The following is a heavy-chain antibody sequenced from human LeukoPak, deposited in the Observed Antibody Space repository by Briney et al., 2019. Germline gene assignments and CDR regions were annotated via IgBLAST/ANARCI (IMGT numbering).Heavy chain of an antibody. CDR1: GFTFTNAW. CDR2: IKSKADGRTT. V-gene: IGHV3-15*01. D-gene: IGHD4-17*01. Sequence: GGSLRLSCAASGFTFTNAWMSWVRQAPGKGLEGVGRIKSKADGRTTDCAAPVKVRFTISGDDSKNTLYLQMNNLKTEDTAVYYCTTGFPNYGDYRGYFQHWGQGTLVTVAS. J-gene: IGHJ1*01. CDR3: TTGFPNYGDYRGYFQH.